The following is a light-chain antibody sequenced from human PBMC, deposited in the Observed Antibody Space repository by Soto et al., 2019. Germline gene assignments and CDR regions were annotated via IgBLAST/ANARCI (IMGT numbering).Light chain of an antibody. CDR3: QQYGSSGT. CDR1: QSVSSSY. Sequence: EIVLTQSRGTLSLSQGERATLSCRASQSVSSSYLAWYQQKPGQAPRLLIYGASSRATGIPDRFSGSGSGTDFTITISRLEPEDFAVYYCQQYGSSGTFGHGTKVEIK. CDR2: GAS. V-gene: IGKV3-20*01. J-gene: IGKJ1*01.